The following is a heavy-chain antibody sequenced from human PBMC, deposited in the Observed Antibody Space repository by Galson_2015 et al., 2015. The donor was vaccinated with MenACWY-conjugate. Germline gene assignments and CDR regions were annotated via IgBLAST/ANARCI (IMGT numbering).Heavy chain of an antibody. D-gene: IGHD1-1*01. CDR3: AKEPNWNSAWVGFEI. J-gene: IGHJ3*02. V-gene: IGHV3-23*01. CDR1: GFTFSSYA. Sequence: SLRLSCAASGFTFSSYAMSWVRQAPGKGLEWVSIISGSAGTTYYADSVKGRFTISRDNSKNTLYLQMNSLRPEDTAVYYCAKEPNWNSAWVGFEIWAQVPRVTASS. CDR2: ISGSAGTT.